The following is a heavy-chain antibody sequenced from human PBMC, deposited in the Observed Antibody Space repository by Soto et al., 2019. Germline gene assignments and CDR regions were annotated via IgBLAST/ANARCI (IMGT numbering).Heavy chain of an antibody. V-gene: IGHV3-23*01. D-gene: IGHD6-19*01. CDR1: GFTLSYYA. J-gene: IGHJ3*01. Sequence: PGGSLRLSCVGSGFTLSYYAMDWVRQAPGKGPEWVSLLGDSDDTAYYTDSVQGRFTMSRDKSKNTLYLQMSSLRAEDTAIYYCVRGGSGWSSRGSFDFWGRGTMVPVSS. CDR3: VRGGSGWSSRGSFDF. CDR2: LGDSDDTA.